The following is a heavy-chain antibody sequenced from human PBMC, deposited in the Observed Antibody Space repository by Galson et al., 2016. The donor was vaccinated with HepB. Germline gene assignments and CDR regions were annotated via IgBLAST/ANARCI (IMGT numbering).Heavy chain of an antibody. V-gene: IGHV3-48*02. CDR2: IGLGGTI. D-gene: IGHD2-21*01. CDR3: ARDGTDCGGDCLDY. CDR1: GFTFKTYS. Sequence: SLRLSCAASGFTFKTYSMNWVRQAPGKGLEWVSYIGLGGTIHYADSVKGRFTIPRDTAKNSVFLQMSSLRDEDTAVYYCARDGTDCGGDCLDYWGQGTLVTVSS. J-gene: IGHJ4*02.